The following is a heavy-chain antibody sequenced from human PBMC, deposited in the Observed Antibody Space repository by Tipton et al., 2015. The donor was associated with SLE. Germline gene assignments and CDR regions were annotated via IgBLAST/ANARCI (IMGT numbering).Heavy chain of an antibody. CDR2: IHYSGRA. D-gene: IGHD3-16*01. V-gene: IGHV4-31*03. CDR3: ARSMLTTKRVFDY. CDR1: GGSISSSNYF. Sequence: TLSLTCTVSGGSISSSNYFWSWVRQLPGKGLEWISYIHYSGRAFYNPSLKSRVFTSVDISKNQFSLSVNSVTAADTAVYYCARSMLTTKRVFDYWGQGTLVTVSS. J-gene: IGHJ4*02.